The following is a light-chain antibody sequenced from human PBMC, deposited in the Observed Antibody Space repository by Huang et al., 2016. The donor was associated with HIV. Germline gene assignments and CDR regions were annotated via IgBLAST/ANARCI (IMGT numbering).Light chain of an antibody. CDR2: GSS. CDR3: QQYNNWRLI. CDR1: RSVSSN. V-gene: IGKV3-15*01. Sequence: IVITQSPATLSVSPGERVTVSCRGNRSVSSNLAWYQQRPGQPPRLLIYGSSTRAPGIAARFSGNGSGKDFSLTISSLQSEDFALYYCQQYNNWRLIFGGGTRVDI. J-gene: IGKJ4*01.